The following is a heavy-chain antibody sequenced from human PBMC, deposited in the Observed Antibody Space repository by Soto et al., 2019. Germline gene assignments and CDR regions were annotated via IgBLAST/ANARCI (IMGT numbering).Heavy chain of an antibody. V-gene: IGHV4-59*01. CDR2: IYYSGRT. Sequence: QVQLQESGPGLVKPSETLSLTCTVSGGSISSYYWSWIRQPPGKGLEWIGYIYYSGRTNYNPSLKSRVTISVATSKNQFSLKLSSVTAADTAVYYCARSAYYYGSGSPIYYYYYYMDVWGKGTTVTVSS. J-gene: IGHJ6*03. CDR3: ARSAYYYGSGSPIYYYYYYMDV. D-gene: IGHD3-10*01. CDR1: GGSISSYY.